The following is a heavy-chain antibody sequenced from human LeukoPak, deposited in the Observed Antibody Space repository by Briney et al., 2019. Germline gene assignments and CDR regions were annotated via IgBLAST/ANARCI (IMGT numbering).Heavy chain of an antibody. J-gene: IGHJ4*02. V-gene: IGHV4-39*07. CDR2: IYYSGST. D-gene: IGHD3-22*01. CDR1: GGSINSGDYY. CDR3: ARARSGYPYYFDY. Sequence: SETLSLTCTASGGSINSGDYYWVWIRQPPGKGLEWIGSIYYSGSTSYNPSLRSRVTMTVDTSKSQFSLKLSSVTAADTAVYFCARARSGYPYYFDYWGQGTLVTVSS.